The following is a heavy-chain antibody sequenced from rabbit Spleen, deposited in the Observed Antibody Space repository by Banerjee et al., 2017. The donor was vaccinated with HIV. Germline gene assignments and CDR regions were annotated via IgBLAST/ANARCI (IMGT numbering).Heavy chain of an antibody. CDR1: GFDLSSYYY. Sequence: QEQLEESGGDLVKPEGSLTLTCTASGFDLSSYYYMCWVRQAPGKGLEWIACIYAGSSGGTYFASWAKGRFTISKTSSTTVTLQMTSLTAADTATYFCARDLDSGDRLALGLWGPGTLVTVS. J-gene: IGHJ4*01. D-gene: IGHD1-1*01. CDR2: IYAGSSGGT. V-gene: IGHV1S45*01. CDR3: ARDLDSGDRLALGL.